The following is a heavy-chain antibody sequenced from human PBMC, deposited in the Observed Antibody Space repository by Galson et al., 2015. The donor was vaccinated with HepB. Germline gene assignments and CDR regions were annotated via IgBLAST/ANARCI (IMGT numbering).Heavy chain of an antibody. V-gene: IGHV4-4*07. Sequence: LSLTCTVSGGSISSYHWSWIRQPAGKGLEWIGRIYTSGSTNYNPSLKSRVTMSVDTSKNQFSLKLSSVTAADTAVYYCARDGRIAAAVDYWGQGTLVTVSS. CDR1: GGSISSYH. D-gene: IGHD6-13*01. CDR3: ARDGRIAAAVDY. CDR2: IYTSGST. J-gene: IGHJ4*02.